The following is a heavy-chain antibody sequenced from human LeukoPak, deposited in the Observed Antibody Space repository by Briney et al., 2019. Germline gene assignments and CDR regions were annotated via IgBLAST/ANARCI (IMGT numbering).Heavy chain of an antibody. CDR3: ATDSKADYYGSGRLLGY. Sequence: ASVKVSCKVSGYPLTAFSIHWVRQAPGKGLEWMVGFDPEDGETTYAQQFQGRLTMSGDPSTDTSYMELSSLRSEDTAVYYCATDSKADYYGSGRLLGYWGQGTLVTVSS. V-gene: IGHV1-24*01. CDR1: GYPLTAFS. J-gene: IGHJ4*02. CDR2: FDPEDGET. D-gene: IGHD3-10*01.